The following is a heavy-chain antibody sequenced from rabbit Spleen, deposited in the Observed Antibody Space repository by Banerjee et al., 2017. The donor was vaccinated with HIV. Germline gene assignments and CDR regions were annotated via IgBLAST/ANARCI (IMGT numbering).Heavy chain of an antibody. J-gene: IGHJ4*01. D-gene: IGHD2-1*01. CDR2: INTATGKA. V-gene: IGHV1S45*01. CDR3: ARGSATMTMVITGYYLAL. CDR1: GIDFSSNYY. Sequence: QEQLVESGGGLVQPEGSLTLTCKASGIDFSSNYYMSWVRQAPGKGLEWIGCINTATGKAVYASWAKGRFTISKASSTTVTLQMTSLTVADTATYFCARGSATMTMVITGYYLALWGPGTLVTVS.